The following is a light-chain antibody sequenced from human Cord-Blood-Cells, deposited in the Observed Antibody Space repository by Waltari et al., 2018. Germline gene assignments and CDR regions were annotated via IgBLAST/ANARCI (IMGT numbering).Light chain of an antibody. Sequence: DIQMTQSPSSVSASVGDRVTITCRASPGISSWLAWYQQKPGKAPKLLIYAASSLQSGVPSRFSGSGSGTDFTLTINSLQPEDFATYYCQQANSFPFTFGGGTKVEIK. CDR2: AAS. J-gene: IGKJ4*01. CDR1: PGISSW. CDR3: QQANSFPFT. V-gene: IGKV1-12*01.